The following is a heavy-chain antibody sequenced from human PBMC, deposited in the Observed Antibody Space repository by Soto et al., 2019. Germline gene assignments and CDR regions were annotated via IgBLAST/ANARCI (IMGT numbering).Heavy chain of an antibody. Sequence: SQTLSLTCTVSGGSVSSGSYYWSWIRQPPGKGLEWIGYIYYSGSTNYNPSLKSRVTISVDTSKNQFSLKLSSVTAADTAVYYCARGLEMDKINDYWGEGTLVTLSS. V-gene: IGHV4-61*01. CDR1: GGSVSSGSYY. J-gene: IGHJ4*02. D-gene: IGHD2-2*03. CDR3: ARGLEMDKINDY. CDR2: IYYSGST.